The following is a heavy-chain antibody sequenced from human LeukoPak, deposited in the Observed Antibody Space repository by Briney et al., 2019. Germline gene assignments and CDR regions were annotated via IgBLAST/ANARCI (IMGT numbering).Heavy chain of an antibody. CDR3: ARGGGLDA. D-gene: IGHD3-16*01. V-gene: IGHV3-7*03. CDR2: INHNGNVN. Sequence: GSLRLSCAASGFTFSSYWMNWARQAPGEGLEWVASINHNGNVNYYVDSVKGRFTISRDNAKNSLYLQMSNLRAEDTAVYFCARGGGLDAWGQGATVTVSS. CDR1: GFTFSSYW. J-gene: IGHJ6*02.